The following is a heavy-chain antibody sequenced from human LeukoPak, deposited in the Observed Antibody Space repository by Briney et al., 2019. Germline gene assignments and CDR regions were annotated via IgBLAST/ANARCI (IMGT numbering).Heavy chain of an antibody. V-gene: IGHV4-30-4*01. CDR2: IYYSGST. CDR3: ARDDGSGSYYPDYYYYGMDV. J-gene: IGHJ6*04. CDR1: GGSISSGDYY. Sequence: SQTLSLTCTVSGGSISSGDYYWGWIRQPPGKGLEWIGDIYYSGSTYYNPSLKSRVTISVDTSKNQFSLKLSSVTAADTAVYYCARDDGSGSYYPDYYYYGMDVWGKGTTVTVSS. D-gene: IGHD3-10*01.